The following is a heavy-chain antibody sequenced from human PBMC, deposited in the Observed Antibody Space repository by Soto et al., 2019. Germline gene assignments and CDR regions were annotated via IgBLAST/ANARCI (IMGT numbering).Heavy chain of an antibody. Sequence: SGKVSCKASGGTFSSYAISWVRQAPGQGLEWMGGIIPIFGTANYAQKFQGRVTITADESTSTAYMELSSLRSEDTAVYYCARAPFGSGYQMQGTLLAPFQHWGQGTLVTVSS. D-gene: IGHD3-22*01. J-gene: IGHJ1*01. V-gene: IGHV1-69*13. CDR2: IIPIFGTA. CDR1: GGTFSSYA. CDR3: ARAPFGSGYQMQGTLLAPFQH.